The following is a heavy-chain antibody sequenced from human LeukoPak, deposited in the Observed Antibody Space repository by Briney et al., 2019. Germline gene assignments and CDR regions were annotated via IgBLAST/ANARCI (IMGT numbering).Heavy chain of an antibody. CDR3: ATACLFHSGSCYRAKYYYYGMDV. J-gene: IGHJ6*02. V-gene: IGHV1-24*01. CDR2: FDPEDGGT. Sequence: ASVKVSCKVSGYTXTELSMHWVRQAPGKGLEWMGGFDPEDGGTIYAQKFQGRVTMTEDTSTDTAYMELSSLRSEDTAVYYCATACLFHSGSCYRAKYYYYGMDVWGQGTTVTVSS. D-gene: IGHD2-15*01. CDR1: GYTXTELS.